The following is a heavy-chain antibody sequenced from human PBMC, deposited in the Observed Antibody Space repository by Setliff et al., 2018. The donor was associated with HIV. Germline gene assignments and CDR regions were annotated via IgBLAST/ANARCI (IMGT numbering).Heavy chain of an antibody. CDR1: GYSFTSYW. V-gene: IGHV5-51*01. Sequence: GESLKISCKGSGYSFTSYWIGWVRQMPGKGLEWMGIIYPDDSNTRYSPSFRGQVTISADMSITTAYLQINNLKASDTATYYCARRDGRSMNAFQIWGPGTVVTVSS. CDR2: IYPDDSNT. CDR3: ARRDGRSMNAFQI. D-gene: IGHD6-13*01. J-gene: IGHJ3*01.